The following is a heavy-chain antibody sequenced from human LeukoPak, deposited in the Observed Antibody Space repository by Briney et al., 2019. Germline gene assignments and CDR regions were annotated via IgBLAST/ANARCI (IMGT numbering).Heavy chain of an antibody. D-gene: IGHD3-10*01. J-gene: IGHJ6*02. Sequence: GGSLRLSCAASGFTVSSNYMSWVRQAPGKGLEWVSVIYSGGSTYYADSVKGRFTISRDNSKNTLYLQMNSLRAEDTAVYYCAGWKTTADKLWLVRGPPYYYYGMDVWGQGTTVTVSS. CDR2: IYSGGST. CDR3: AGWKTTADKLWLVRGPPYYYYGMDV. V-gene: IGHV3-53*01. CDR1: GFTVSSNY.